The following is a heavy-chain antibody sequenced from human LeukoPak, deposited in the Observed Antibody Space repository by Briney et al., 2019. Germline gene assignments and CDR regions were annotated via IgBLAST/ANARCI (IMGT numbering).Heavy chain of an antibody. V-gene: IGHV3-23*01. D-gene: IGHD2-2*01. Sequence: GGSLRLSCAASGFTFSTYAMSWVRQAPGKGLEWVSSISGSGDSTYYAVSVKCRFTVSRDNTKNILYLQMNSLKAEDTAVYYCAKDSVIIPAGWFDPWGQGTLVTVSS. J-gene: IGHJ5*02. CDR1: GFTFSTYA. CDR3: AKDSVIIPAGWFDP. CDR2: ISGSGDST.